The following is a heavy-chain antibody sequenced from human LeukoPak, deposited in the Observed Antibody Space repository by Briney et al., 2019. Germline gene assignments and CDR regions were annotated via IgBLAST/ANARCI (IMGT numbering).Heavy chain of an antibody. CDR1: GFNFDDYG. V-gene: IGHV3-20*04. D-gene: IGHD2-2*01. CDR3: AKDSLRTLPAASFDY. Sequence: PGGSLRLSCAASGFNFDDYGMSWVRQAPGKGLEWVSGIYWNGGTTGYADSVKGRFTISRDNAKNTLYLQMNSLRTEDTAVYYCAKDSLRTLPAASFDYWGQGTLVTVSS. J-gene: IGHJ4*02. CDR2: IYWNGGTT.